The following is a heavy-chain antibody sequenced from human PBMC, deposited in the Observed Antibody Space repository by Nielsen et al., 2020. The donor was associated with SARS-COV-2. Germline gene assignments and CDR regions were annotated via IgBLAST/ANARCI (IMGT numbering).Heavy chain of an antibody. CDR2: IKHDGGEK. CDR3: VRLKWEPLRAFDY. J-gene: IGHJ4*02. Sequence: GGSLRLSCAVSGFNFGNYWMTWVRQPPGKGLEWVANIKHDGGEKFSVDSVKGRFTISRDNARNSLYLQMNSLRVEDTAVYFCVRLKWEPLRAFDYWGQGTLVTVSS. V-gene: IGHV3-7*01. D-gene: IGHD1-26*01. CDR1: GFNFGNYW.